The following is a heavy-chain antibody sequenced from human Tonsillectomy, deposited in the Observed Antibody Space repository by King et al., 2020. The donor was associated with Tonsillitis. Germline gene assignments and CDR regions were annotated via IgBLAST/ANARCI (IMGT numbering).Heavy chain of an antibody. CDR3: ARDRGEQWLAANWFDP. CDR2: ISSSSSYT. Sequence: QLVQSGGGLVKPGGSLRLSCAASGFTFSDYYMSWIRQAPGKGLEWVSYISSSSSYTNYADSVKGRFTISRDNAKNSLYLQMNSLRAEDTAVYYCARDRGEQWLAANWFDPSGQGTLVTVSS. V-gene: IGHV3-11*05. CDR1: GFTFSDYY. D-gene: IGHD6-19*01. J-gene: IGHJ5*02.